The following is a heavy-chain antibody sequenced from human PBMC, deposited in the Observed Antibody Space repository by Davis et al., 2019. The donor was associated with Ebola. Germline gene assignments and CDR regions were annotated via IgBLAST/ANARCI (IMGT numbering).Heavy chain of an antibody. CDR3: ARVGRYCSGGSCYSYPFDY. CDR1: GYSFTSYW. V-gene: IGHV5-51*01. Sequence: KVSCKGSGYSFTSYWIGWVRQMPGKGLEWMGIIYPGDSETRYSPSFQGQVTIPADKSISTAYLQWSSLKASDTAMYYCARVGRYCSGGSCYSYPFDYWGQGTLVTVSS. J-gene: IGHJ4*02. CDR2: IYPGDSET. D-gene: IGHD2-15*01.